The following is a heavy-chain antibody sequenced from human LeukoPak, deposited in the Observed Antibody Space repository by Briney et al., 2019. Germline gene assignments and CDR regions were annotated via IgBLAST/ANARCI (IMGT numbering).Heavy chain of an antibody. Sequence: GGSLRLSCAASGFTFSSYWMHWVRQAPGKGLVWVSRINSDGGSTSYADSVKGRFTISRDNAKNTLYLQMNSLRAEDTAVYYCARPSGYCSGGSCPRWFDPWGQGTLVTVSS. CDR3: ARPSGYCSGGSCPRWFDP. CDR2: INSDGGST. J-gene: IGHJ5*02. CDR1: GFTFSSYW. D-gene: IGHD2-15*01. V-gene: IGHV3-74*01.